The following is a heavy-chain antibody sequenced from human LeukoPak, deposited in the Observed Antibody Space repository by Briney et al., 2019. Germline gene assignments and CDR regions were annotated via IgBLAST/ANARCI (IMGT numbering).Heavy chain of an antibody. CDR1: GFTFNDYA. CDR3: AKGDSSGNWFDA. D-gene: IGHD6-19*01. CDR2: VSDIGNST. J-gene: IGHJ5*02. Sequence: GGSLRLSCAASGFTFNDYAMSWVRQSPATGLEWVSAVSDIGNSTFYADALMGRSTISRDNSKNTLFLQMNDLRIDDTAVYYCAKGDSSGNWFDAWGQGTLVSVSS. V-gene: IGHV3-23*01.